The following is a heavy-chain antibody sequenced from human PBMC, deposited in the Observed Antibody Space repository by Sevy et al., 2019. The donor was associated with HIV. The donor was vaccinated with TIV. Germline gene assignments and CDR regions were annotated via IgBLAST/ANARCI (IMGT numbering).Heavy chain of an antibody. CDR1: GGSISSSSYY. CDR3: ARHWATVTKAYYFDY. V-gene: IGHV4-39*01. D-gene: IGHD4-17*01. Sequence: SETLSLTCTVSGGSISSSSYYWGWIRQPPGNGLEWIGSIYYSGSTYYNPSLKSRVTISVDTSKNQFSLKLSSVTAADTAVYYCARHWATVTKAYYFDYWGQGTLVTVSS. CDR2: IYYSGST. J-gene: IGHJ4*02.